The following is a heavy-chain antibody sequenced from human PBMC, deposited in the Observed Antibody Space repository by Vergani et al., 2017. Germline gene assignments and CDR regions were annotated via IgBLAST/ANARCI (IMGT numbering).Heavy chain of an antibody. CDR3: SRGGDYYGSGSYFDY. Sequence: VQLVQSGAEVKKPGASVKVSCKASGYTFTSYYMHWVRQAPGQGLEWMGIINPSGGSTSYAQKFQGRVTMTRDTSTSTVYMELRSLRSEDTAVYYCSRGGDYYGSGSYFDYWGQGTLVTVSS. CDR1: GYTFTSYY. D-gene: IGHD3-10*01. J-gene: IGHJ4*02. CDR2: INPSGGST. V-gene: IGHV1-46*01.